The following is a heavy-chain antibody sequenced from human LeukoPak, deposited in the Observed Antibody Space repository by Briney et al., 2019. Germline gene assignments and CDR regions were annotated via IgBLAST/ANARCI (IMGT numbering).Heavy chain of an antibody. CDR1: GGSISSSSYY. J-gene: IGHJ5*02. Sequence: SETLSLTCTVSGGSISSSSYYWGWIRQPPGKGLEWIGSIYYSGSTDYNPSLKSRVTMSVDTSKNQFSLKLSSVTAADTAVYYCARDQEIAVAGEPTYNWFDPWGQGTLVTVSS. CDR3: ARDQEIAVAGEPTYNWFDP. D-gene: IGHD6-19*01. V-gene: IGHV4-39*07. CDR2: IYYSGST.